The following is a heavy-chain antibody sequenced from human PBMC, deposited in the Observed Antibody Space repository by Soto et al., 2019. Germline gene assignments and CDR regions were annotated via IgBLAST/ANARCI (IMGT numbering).Heavy chain of an antibody. V-gene: IGHV3-23*01. Sequence: GGSLRLSCAASGFTFSSYVMSWVRQAPGKGLEWVSAISGSGGRTHYADSVKGRFTISRDNSKNTLYLEMNSLRVEDTAVYYCAKGIQKDSYYPGADCWGQGTLVTVSS. J-gene: IGHJ4*02. CDR2: ISGSGGRT. CDR1: GFTFSSYV. CDR3: AKGIQKDSYYPGADC. D-gene: IGHD4-4*01.